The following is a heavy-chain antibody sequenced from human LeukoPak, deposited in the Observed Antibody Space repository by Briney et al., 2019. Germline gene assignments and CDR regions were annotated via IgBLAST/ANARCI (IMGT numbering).Heavy chain of an antibody. J-gene: IGHJ4*02. D-gene: IGHD3-16*01. V-gene: IGHV3-23*05. CDR2: IGSAGINS. CDR1: GFSFSNYG. CDR3: ATSRGYIDN. Sequence: GGSLRLSCAASGFSFSNYGMTWVRQAPGKGLEWVSAIGSAGINSCYADSVRGRFTISRDNSKDMLYLQMSSLTVEDTAEYFCATSRGYIDNWGQGALVIVSS.